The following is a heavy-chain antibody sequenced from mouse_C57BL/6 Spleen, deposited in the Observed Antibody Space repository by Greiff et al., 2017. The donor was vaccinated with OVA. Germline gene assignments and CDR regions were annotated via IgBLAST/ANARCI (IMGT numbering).Heavy chain of an antibody. J-gene: IGHJ4*01. V-gene: IGHV3-1*01. CDR3: ARAYYGRSFYAMDY. Sequence: VQLQQSGPGMVTPSQSLSLTCTVTGYSITSGYDWHWIRHFPGNKLEWMGYISYSGSTKYNPSLHSRISLTHDTSKNHFFLKLNSVTTEDTATYYCARAYYGRSFYAMDYWGQGTSVTVSS. CDR2: ISYSGST. CDR1: GYSITSGYD. D-gene: IGHD1-1*01.